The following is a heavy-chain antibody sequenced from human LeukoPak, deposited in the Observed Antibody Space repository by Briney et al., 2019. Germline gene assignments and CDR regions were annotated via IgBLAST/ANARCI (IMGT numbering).Heavy chain of an antibody. CDR3: ASSVRAVRGVIIYYYYMDV. Sequence: ASVKVSCKASGYTFTGYYMHWVRQAPGQGLEWMGWINPNSGGTNYAQKFQGRVTMTRDTSISTAYMELSRLRSDDTAVYYCASSVRAVRGVIIYYYYMDVWGKETTVTVSS. J-gene: IGHJ6*03. V-gene: IGHV1-2*02. D-gene: IGHD3-10*01. CDR2: INPNSGGT. CDR1: GYTFTGYY.